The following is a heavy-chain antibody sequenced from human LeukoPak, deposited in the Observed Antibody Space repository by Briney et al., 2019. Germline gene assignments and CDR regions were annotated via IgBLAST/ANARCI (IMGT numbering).Heavy chain of an antibody. D-gene: IGHD3-10*01. CDR2: ISAYNGNT. V-gene: IGHV1-18*01. Sequence: ASVKVSCKASGGTFSSYAISWVRQAPGQGLEWMGWISAYNGNTNYAQKLQGRVTMTTDTSTSTAYMELRSLRSDDTAVYYCARGPAITMVRGVIEFDPWGQGTLVTVSS. CDR1: GGTFSSYA. CDR3: ARGPAITMVRGVIEFDP. J-gene: IGHJ5*02.